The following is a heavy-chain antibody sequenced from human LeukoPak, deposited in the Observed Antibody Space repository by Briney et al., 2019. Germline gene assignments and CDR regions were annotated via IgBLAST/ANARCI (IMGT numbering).Heavy chain of an antibody. J-gene: IGHJ4*02. CDR2: ISSSSSGSTI. V-gene: IGHV3-48*03. Sequence: GGSLRLSCAASGFTFSSYEMYWVRQAPGKGLEWVSYISSSSSGSTISYADSVKGRFTISRDIAKNSLYLQMNSLRAEDTAVYYCARDRAFLPPVDYWGQGTLVTVSS. CDR1: GFTFSSYE. D-gene: IGHD2/OR15-2a*01. CDR3: ARDRAFLPPVDY.